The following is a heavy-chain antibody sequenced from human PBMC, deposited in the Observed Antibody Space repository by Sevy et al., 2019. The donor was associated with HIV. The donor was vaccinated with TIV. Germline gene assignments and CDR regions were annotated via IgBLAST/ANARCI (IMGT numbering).Heavy chain of an antibody. CDR2: ISYDGSNK. V-gene: IGHV3-30*03. J-gene: IGHJ4*02. CDR3: ARDDTASYLPVS. Sequence: GGSLRLSCAASGFTFSSYGMHWVRQAPGKGLEWVAVISYDGSNKYYADSVRGRFTISRDDAKNSLYLQMSSLRDEDTAVYYCARDDTASYLPVSWGQGTLVTVSS. CDR1: GFTFSSYG. D-gene: IGHD3-10*01.